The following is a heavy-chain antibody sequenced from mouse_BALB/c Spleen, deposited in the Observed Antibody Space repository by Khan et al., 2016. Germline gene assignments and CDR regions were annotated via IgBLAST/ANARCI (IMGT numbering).Heavy chain of an antibody. V-gene: IGHV3-2*02. CDR3: ARWLEAMGY. CDR1: GYSITSDYA. CDR2: IRYSGTT. D-gene: IGHD2-2*01. J-gene: IGHJ4*01. Sequence: EVQLQESGPGLVKPSQSLSLTCTVTGYSITSDYAWNWIRQFPGNKLEWMGYIRYSGTTTYNPSLKSRISITRDTSKNQFFLQLNSVTTEDKATYYCARWLEAMGYWGQGTAVTVSS.